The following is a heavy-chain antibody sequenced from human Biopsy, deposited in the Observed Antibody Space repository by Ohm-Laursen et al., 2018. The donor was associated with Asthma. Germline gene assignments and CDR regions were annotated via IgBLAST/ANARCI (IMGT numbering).Heavy chain of an antibody. J-gene: IGHJ5*02. CDR1: GYTFIGCH. Sequence: GASVKVSCKASGYTFIGCHIHWMRQAPGQGLEWMGRINPNSGGTNYAQKFQGRVTMTRDTSISTAYMEVSRLRSDDTAMYYCARGQKSAGDRWFDPWGQGTLVTVPS. CDR2: INPNSGGT. CDR3: ARGQKSAGDRWFDP. D-gene: IGHD6-13*01. V-gene: IGHV1-2*06.